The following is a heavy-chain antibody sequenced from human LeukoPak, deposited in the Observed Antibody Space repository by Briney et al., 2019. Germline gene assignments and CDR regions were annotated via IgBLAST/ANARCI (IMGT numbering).Heavy chain of an antibody. Sequence: KSSETLSLTCTVSGYSISSGYYWGWIRQPPGKGLEWIGSIYHSGSTYYNPSLKSRVIISVDTSKNQFSLKLSSVTAADTAVYYCARDQKRLGYCSGGSCYSWFDPWGQGTLVTVSS. CDR3: ARDQKRLGYCSGGSCYSWFDP. CDR2: IYHSGST. V-gene: IGHV4-38-2*02. CDR1: GYSISSGYY. D-gene: IGHD2-15*01. J-gene: IGHJ5*02.